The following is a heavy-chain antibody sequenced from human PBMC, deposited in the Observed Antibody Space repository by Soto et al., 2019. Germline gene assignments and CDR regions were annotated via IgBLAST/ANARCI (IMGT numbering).Heavy chain of an antibody. CDR1: GDSGGFISSSSYH. CDR2: IYYSGST. CDR3: AKAGYYDYIWGSYGVPSRHAFDI. J-gene: IGHJ3*02. V-gene: IGHV4-39*07. D-gene: IGHD3-16*01. Sequence: SETLSLTCTVSGDSGGFISSSSYHWGWIRQPPGKGLEWIGNIYYSGSTYYNPSLKSRVTISVDTSKNQFSLKLSSVTAADTAVYYCAKAGYYDYIWGSYGVPSRHAFDISGQGTMVTVSS.